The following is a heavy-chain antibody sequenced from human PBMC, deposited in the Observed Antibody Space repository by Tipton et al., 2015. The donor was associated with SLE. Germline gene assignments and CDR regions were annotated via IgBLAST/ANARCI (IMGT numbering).Heavy chain of an antibody. CDR2: IYYSRST. J-gene: IGHJ4*02. CDR3: ARGNEVSLDY. D-gene: IGHD1-14*01. Sequence: LRLSCTVSGGSISSHYWSWIRQPPGKGLEWIGYIYYSRSTYYNPSLKSRVTISVDTSKNQFSLKLSSVTAADTAVYYCARGNEVSLDYWGQGTLVTVSS. CDR1: GGSISSHY. V-gene: IGHV4-59*11.